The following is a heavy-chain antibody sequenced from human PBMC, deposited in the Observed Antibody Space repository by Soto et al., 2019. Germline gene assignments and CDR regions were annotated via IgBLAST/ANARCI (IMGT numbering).Heavy chain of an antibody. Sequence: GGSLRLSCAASGFTFSSYGMHWVRQAPGKGLEWVAVISYDGSNKYYADSVKGRFTISRDKSKNTLYLQMNSLRAEDTAVYYCAKDRYVKRSYYGLVDYWGQGTLVTVSS. V-gene: IGHV3-30*18. J-gene: IGHJ4*02. CDR1: GFTFSSYG. D-gene: IGHD1-26*01. CDR2: ISYDGSNK. CDR3: AKDRYVKRSYYGLVDY.